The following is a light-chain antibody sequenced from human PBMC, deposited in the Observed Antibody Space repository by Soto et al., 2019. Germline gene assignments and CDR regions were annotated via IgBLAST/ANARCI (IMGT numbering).Light chain of an antibody. CDR3: QQSYSNPRT. CDR2: AAS. Sequence: DIQMTQSPSSVPASVGDRVTVTRRASQGISSWLAWYQQTPGKAPKLVIYAASSWQSGVPSRFSGSGSGTDFTLTISSLQPEDFATYYCQQSYSNPRTFGQGTKVDIK. CDR1: QGISSW. V-gene: IGKV1-12*01. J-gene: IGKJ1*01.